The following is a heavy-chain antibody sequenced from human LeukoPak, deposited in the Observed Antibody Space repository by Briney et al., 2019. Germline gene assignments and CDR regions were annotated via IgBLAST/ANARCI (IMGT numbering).Heavy chain of an antibody. CDR1: GFTFSSYG. CDR2: IWYDGSNK. D-gene: IGHD3-22*01. J-gene: IGHJ3*02. CDR3: AKDESGDYYDISAFDI. Sequence: GGSLRLSCAASGFTFSSYGMHWVRQAPGKGLEWVAVIWYDGSNKYYADSVKGRFTISRDNSKNTLYLQMNSLRAEDTAVYYCAKDESGDYYDISAFDIWGQGTMVTVSS. V-gene: IGHV3-33*06.